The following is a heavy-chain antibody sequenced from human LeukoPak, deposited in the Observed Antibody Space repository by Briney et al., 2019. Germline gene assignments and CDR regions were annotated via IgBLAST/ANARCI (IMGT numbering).Heavy chain of an antibody. D-gene: IGHD2-15*01. CDR2: IYYSGST. J-gene: IGHJ5*02. Sequence: SETLSLTCTVSGGSISSYYWSWIRQPPGKGLERIGYIYYSGSTNYNPSLKSRVTISVDTSKNQFSLKLSSVTAADTAVYYCARDVGSRSGGSCLDPWGQGTLVTVSS. CDR1: GGSISSYY. V-gene: IGHV4-59*01. CDR3: ARDVGSRSGGSCLDP.